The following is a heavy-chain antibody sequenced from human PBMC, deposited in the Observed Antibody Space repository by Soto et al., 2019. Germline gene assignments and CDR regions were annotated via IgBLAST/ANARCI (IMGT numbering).Heavy chain of an antibody. D-gene: IGHD6-13*01. CDR1: GFTFSSYA. CDR3: AREGYSSSWYYYYGMDV. Sequence: QVQLVESGGGVVQPGRSLRLSCAASGFTFSSYAMHWVRQAPGKGLEWVAVISYDGSNKYYADSVKGRFTISRDNYKNTLYLQMNSRRAEDTAVYYCAREGYSSSWYYYYGMDVWGQGTTVTVSS. J-gene: IGHJ6*02. CDR2: ISYDGSNK. V-gene: IGHV3-30-3*01.